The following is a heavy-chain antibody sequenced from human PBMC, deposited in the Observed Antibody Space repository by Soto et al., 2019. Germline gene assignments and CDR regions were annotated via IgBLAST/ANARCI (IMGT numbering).Heavy chain of an antibody. CDR1: GSTFNTYY. CDR3: ARDGQIWSHDFGN. CDR2: ITPSDGST. D-gene: IGHD3-16*01. Sequence: ASVQVSCKASGSTFNTYYLHWVRHSPGQGLEWMGVITPSDGSTNYAQKFQDRVTMTRDTSTSTVYMELSSLTSEDTAMYFCARDGQIWSHDFGNWGQGTLVTV. V-gene: IGHV1-46*02. J-gene: IGHJ4*02.